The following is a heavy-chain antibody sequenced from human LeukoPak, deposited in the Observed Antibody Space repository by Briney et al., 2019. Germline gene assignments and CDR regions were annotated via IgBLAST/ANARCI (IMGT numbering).Heavy chain of an antibody. CDR1: GGSISSGGYS. Sequence: SQTLSLTCAVSGGSISSGGYSWSWIRQPPGKGLEWIGYIYHSGSTYYNPSLKSRVTISVDRSKNQFSLKLSSVTAADTAVYYCARTRNYGLFDYWGQGTLVTVSS. CDR2: IYHSGST. J-gene: IGHJ4*02. D-gene: IGHD4-17*01. V-gene: IGHV4-30-2*01. CDR3: ARTRNYGLFDY.